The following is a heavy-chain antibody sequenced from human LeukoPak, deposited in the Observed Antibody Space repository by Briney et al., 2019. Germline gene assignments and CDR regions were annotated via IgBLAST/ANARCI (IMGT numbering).Heavy chain of an antibody. D-gene: IGHD3-22*01. Sequence: PGGSLRLSCAASGFTVSSTYMSWVRQAPGKGLEWVSSITGSGDYTYYIDSVKGRFTISRDNSKNILYLQMNSLRGEDTALYYCAKDGLYYDGSAHVYYFDYWGQGTLVAVSS. J-gene: IGHJ4*02. CDR1: GFTVSSTY. V-gene: IGHV3-23*01. CDR2: ITGSGDYT. CDR3: AKDGLYYDGSAHVYYFDY.